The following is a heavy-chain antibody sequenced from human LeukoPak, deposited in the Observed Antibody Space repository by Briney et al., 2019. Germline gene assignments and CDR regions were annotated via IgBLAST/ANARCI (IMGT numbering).Heavy chain of an antibody. D-gene: IGHD4/OR15-4a*01. CDR1: GYTFTGYY. CDR3: ARSNYGGQGAGDNWFDP. Sequence: GASMKVSCKASGYTFTGYYIHWVRQAPGQGLEWMGWINPNIGGTNYAQKFQGRVTMTRDTSISTAYMDLSSLTSDDTAVYYCARSNYGGQGAGDNWFDPWGQGTLVTVSS. J-gene: IGHJ5*02. CDR2: INPNIGGT. V-gene: IGHV1-2*02.